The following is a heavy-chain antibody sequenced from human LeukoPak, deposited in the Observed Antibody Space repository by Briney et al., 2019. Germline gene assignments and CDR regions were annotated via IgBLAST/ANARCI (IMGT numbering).Heavy chain of an antibody. D-gene: IGHD3-22*01. J-gene: IGHJ4*02. CDR1: GYSISSGYY. V-gene: IGHV4-38-2*02. CDR3: ARDPYYYDSSGSNSDFDY. CDR2: IYHSGST. Sequence: SETLSLTCTVSGYSISSGYYWGWIRQPPGKGLEWIGSIYHSGSTYYNPSLKSRVTISVDTSKNQFSLKLSSVTAADTAVYYCARDPYYYDSSGSNSDFDYWGQGTLVTVSS.